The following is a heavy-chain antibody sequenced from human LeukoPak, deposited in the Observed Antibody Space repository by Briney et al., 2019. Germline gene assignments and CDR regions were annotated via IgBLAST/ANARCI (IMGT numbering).Heavy chain of an antibody. CDR3: AKRSSGYYHDAFDI. D-gene: IGHD3-22*01. CDR1: GFTFDDYA. J-gene: IGHJ3*02. V-gene: IGHV3-9*01. CDR2: VSWNSGSI. Sequence: PGGSLRLSCAASGFTFDDYALHWVRQAPGKGLERVSGVSWNSGSIGYADSVKGRFTISRDNAKNSLYLQMNSLRAEDTALYYCAKRSSGYYHDAFDIWGQGTMVTVSS.